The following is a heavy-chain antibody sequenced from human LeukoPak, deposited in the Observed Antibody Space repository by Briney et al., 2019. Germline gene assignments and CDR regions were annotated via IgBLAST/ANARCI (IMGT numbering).Heavy chain of an antibody. CDR2: INTVACYI. D-gene: IGHD3-22*01. CDR1: GLTFSSFS. J-gene: IGHJ4*02. V-gene: IGHV3-21*06. Sequence: PGGPLRLSCAASGLTFSSFSFNWLPQGPGKGLEWVSSINTVACYIYYADSVKGRFTISRDNAKNSLYLQMNGLRAEDTGVYYCARLRRNSDKSGFYYYYDYWGKGTLVSVSS. CDR3: ARLRRNSDKSGFYYYYDY.